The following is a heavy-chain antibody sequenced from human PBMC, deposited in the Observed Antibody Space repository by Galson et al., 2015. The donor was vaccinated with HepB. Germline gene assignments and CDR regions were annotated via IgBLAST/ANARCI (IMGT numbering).Heavy chain of an antibody. J-gene: IGHJ6*02. CDR2: IGTAGDT. V-gene: IGHV3-13*01. CDR3: ARGHCSSTTDGGELNGMDV. CDR1: GFTFSSYD. D-gene: IGHD2-2*01. Sequence: LRLSCAASGFTFSSYDMHWVRQATGKGLEWVSAIGTAGDTYYPGSVKGRFTISRENAKNSLYLQMNSLRAGDTAVYYCARGHCSSTTDGGELNGMDVWGQGTTVTVSS.